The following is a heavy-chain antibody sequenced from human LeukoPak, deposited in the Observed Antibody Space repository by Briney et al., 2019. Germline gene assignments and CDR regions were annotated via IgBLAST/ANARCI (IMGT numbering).Heavy chain of an antibody. CDR3: ARAVWGELLGAFDI. V-gene: IGHV3-66*01. CDR1: GFTVSSNY. CDR2: IYSGGST. D-gene: IGHD1-26*01. J-gene: IGHJ3*02. Sequence: GGSGRLSCAASGFTVSSNYMSWVRQAPGKGLEWVSVIYSGGSTYYADSVKGRFTISRDNSKNTLYLQMNSLRAEDTAVYYCARAVWGELLGAFDIWGQGTMVTVSS.